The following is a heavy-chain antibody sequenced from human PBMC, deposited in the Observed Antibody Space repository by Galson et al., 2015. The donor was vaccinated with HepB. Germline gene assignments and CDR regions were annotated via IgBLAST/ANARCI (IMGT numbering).Heavy chain of an antibody. J-gene: IGHJ6*02. V-gene: IGHV3-15*01. Sequence: SLRLSCAASGFTFTNAWMNWVRQAPGKGLEWVGRIKTKTDGGTTDYAAPVKGRFTISRDDSKNTLYLQMNSLKTEDTAVYYCTTGFPLGGSGWPYYFYGMDVWGRGTTVTVSS. CDR2: IKTKTDGGTT. CDR3: TTGFPLGGSGWPYYFYGMDV. D-gene: IGHD6-19*01. CDR1: GFTFTNAW.